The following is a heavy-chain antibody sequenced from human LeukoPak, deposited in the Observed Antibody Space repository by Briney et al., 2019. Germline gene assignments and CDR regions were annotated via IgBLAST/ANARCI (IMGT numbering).Heavy chain of an antibody. V-gene: IGHV4-34*01. CDR3: AIATYCYDSSDISGDAFDI. J-gene: IGHJ3*02. CDR2: INHSGST. Sequence: SETLSLTCAVYGGSFSGYYWSWIRQPPGKGLEWIGEINHSGSTKYNPSLKSRVTVSVDTSKNQFSLKLRSVTAADTAVYYCAIATYCYDSSDISGDAFDIWGQGTMVTVSA. CDR1: GGSFSGYY. D-gene: IGHD3-22*01.